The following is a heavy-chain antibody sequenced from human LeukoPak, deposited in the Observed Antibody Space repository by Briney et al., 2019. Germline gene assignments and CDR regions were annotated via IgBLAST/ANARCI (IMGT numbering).Heavy chain of an antibody. CDR3: ARVSTVWNWFDS. V-gene: IGHV3-48*01. D-gene: IGHD5/OR15-5a*01. J-gene: IGHJ5*01. Sequence: GGSLRLYCAASAFTLSTYSMTWVRQAPGKGLEWLSYISSSKTMYYADSVKGRFTISRDNAKNSLYLQMNSLRVEGTAVYYCARVSTVWNWFDSWGQGTLVTVSS. CDR2: ISSSKTM. CDR1: AFTLSTYS.